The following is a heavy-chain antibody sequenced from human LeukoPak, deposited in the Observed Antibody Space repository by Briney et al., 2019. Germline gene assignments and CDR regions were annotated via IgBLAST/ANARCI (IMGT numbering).Heavy chain of an antibody. J-gene: IGHJ4*02. Sequence: SETLSLTCTVSGGSISGGSFYWTWIRQPAGKGLEWIGRIYASGSTNYNSSLKSRVTISVDTSKNQFSLRLSSVTAADTAVYYCARGGDSSSWTVDYWGQGTLVTVSS. CDR1: GGSISGGSFY. V-gene: IGHV4-61*02. CDR2: IYASGST. D-gene: IGHD6-13*01. CDR3: ARGGDSSSWTVDY.